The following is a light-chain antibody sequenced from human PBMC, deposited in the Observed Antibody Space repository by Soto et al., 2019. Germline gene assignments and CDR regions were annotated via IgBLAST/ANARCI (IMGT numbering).Light chain of an antibody. CDR1: QSVSSSY. J-gene: IGKJ4*01. V-gene: IGKV3-20*01. CDR2: GAS. Sequence: EIVLTQSPGTLSLSPGERATLSCRASQSVSSSYFAWYQQKPGQAPRLLIYGASSRATGIPDRFSGSVSGTDFTLTISRMDPEDFAVYFCKQYGSSPLTFGGGTKVEIK. CDR3: KQYGSSPLT.